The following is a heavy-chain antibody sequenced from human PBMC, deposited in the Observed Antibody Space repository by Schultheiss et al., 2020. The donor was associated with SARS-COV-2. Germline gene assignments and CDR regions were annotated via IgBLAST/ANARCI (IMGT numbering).Heavy chain of an antibody. D-gene: IGHD4-23*01. V-gene: IGHV3-23*01. J-gene: IGHJ4*02. CDR1: GFTFSSYA. CDR3: AKAERGTVVTTFDY. Sequence: GGSLRLSCAASGFTFSSYAMSWVRQAPGKGLEWVSAISGSGSTIYYADSVKGRFTISRDNAKNSLYLQMNSLRAEDTAVYYCAKAERGTVVTTFDYWGQGTLVTVSS. CDR2: ISGSGSTI.